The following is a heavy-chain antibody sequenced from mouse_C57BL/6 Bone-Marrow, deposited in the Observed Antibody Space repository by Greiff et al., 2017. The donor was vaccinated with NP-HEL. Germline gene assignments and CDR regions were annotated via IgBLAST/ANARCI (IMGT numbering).Heavy chain of an antibody. J-gene: IGHJ3*01. CDR2: IRLKSDNYAT. V-gene: IGHV6-3*01. Sequence: EVKLMESGGGLVQPGGSMKLSCVASGFTFSNYWMNWVRQSPEKGLEWVAQIRLKSDNYATHYAESVKGRFTISRDDSKSSVYLQMNNLRAEDTGIYYCTVGRGFAYWGQGTLVTVSA. CDR1: GFTFSNYW. CDR3: TVGRGFAY.